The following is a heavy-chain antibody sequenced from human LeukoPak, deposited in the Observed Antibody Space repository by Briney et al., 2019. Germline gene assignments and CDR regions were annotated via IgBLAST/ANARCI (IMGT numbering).Heavy chain of an antibody. V-gene: IGHV4-34*01. CDR2: INHSGST. J-gene: IGHJ4*02. Sequence: SETLSLTCTVSGGSISGYYWSWIRQPPGKGLGWIGEINHSGSTNYNPSLKSRVTISVDTSKNQFSLKLSSVTAADTAVYYCARATPIIGPYYYDSSGHNYFDYWGQGTLVTVSS. CDR1: GGSISGYY. D-gene: IGHD3-22*01. CDR3: ARATPIIGPYYYDSSGHNYFDY.